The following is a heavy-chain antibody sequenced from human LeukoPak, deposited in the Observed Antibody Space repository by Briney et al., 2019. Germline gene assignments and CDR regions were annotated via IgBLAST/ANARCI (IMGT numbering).Heavy chain of an antibody. V-gene: IGHV5-51*01. Sequence: GESLKISCQGSGDSFTTYWIGWVRQMPGKGLEWMGIINLGDSDTRYSPSFQGQVTISADKSINTAYLQWSSLKASDTAMYYCVRHRNWNYDYWGQGTLVTVSS. J-gene: IGHJ4*02. CDR3: VRHRNWNYDY. CDR1: GDSFTTYW. CDR2: INLGDSDT. D-gene: IGHD1-1*01.